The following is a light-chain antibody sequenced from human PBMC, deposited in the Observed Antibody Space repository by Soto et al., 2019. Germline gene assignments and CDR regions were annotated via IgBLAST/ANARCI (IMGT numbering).Light chain of an antibody. CDR2: GAS. V-gene: IGKV3-15*01. CDR1: QSVGTK. Sequence: IVMTQSPDTLAMSPGERVTLSCRASQSVGTKLVWYQQKPGQAPSLLIYGASTRATGVPARFSGSGSGTEFTLTISSLQSEDVAVYFCQQYNDWPPMYTFGQGTKLEIK. J-gene: IGKJ2*01. CDR3: QQYNDWPPMYT.